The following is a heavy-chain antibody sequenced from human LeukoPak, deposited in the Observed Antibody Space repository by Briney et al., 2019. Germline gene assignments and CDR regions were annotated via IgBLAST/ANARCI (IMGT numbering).Heavy chain of an antibody. J-gene: IGHJ4*02. V-gene: IGHV4-61*02. CDR3: ARGAYGSGSYPNLYDY. D-gene: IGHD3-10*01. CDR2: IYTSGST. Sequence: PSETLSLTCTVSGGSISSGSYYWRWIRQPAGKGLEWIGRIYTSGSTNYNPSLKSRVTISVDTSKNQFSLKLSSVTAADTAVYYCARGAYGSGSYPNLYDYWGQGTLVTVSS. CDR1: GGSISSGSYY.